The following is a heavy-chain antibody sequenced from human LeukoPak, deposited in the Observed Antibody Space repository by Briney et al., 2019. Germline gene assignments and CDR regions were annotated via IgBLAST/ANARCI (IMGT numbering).Heavy chain of an antibody. V-gene: IGHV4-34*01. CDR3: ARRGITMVRGVPLYYYYYLDV. J-gene: IGHJ6*03. D-gene: IGHD3-10*01. CDR1: GGSISSYY. CDR2: INHSGST. Sequence: PSETLSLTCTVSGGSISSYYWSWIRQPPGKGLEWIGEINHSGSTNYNPSLKSRVTISVDTSKNQFSLKLSSVTAADTAVYYCARRGITMVRGVPLYYYYYLDVWGKGTTVTVSS.